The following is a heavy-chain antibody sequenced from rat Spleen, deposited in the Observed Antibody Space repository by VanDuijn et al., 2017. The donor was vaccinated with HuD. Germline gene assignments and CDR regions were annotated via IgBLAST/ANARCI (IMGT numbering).Heavy chain of an antibody. J-gene: IGHJ4*01. V-gene: IGHV5-29*01. D-gene: IGHD1-2*01. CDR2: INYDGRST. Sequence: EVQLVESDGGLVQPGRSLKLSCAASGFIFSDHYVAWVRQTPTEGLEWVATINYDGRSTFYRDSVRDRFTISRDNGKSILYLQMDSLRSEDTATYYCARGLYSSYIYGVMDAWGQGASVTVSS. CDR1: GFIFSDHY. CDR3: ARGLYSSYIYGVMDA.